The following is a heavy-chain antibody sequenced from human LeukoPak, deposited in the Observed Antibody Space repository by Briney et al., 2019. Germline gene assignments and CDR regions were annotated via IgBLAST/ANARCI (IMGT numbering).Heavy chain of an antibody. V-gene: IGHV3-21*01. CDR2: ISSSSSYI. D-gene: IGHD3-22*01. CDR3: ARDLLTENYYDSSGYC. Sequence: GGSLRLSCAASGFTFSSYSMNWVRQAPGKGLEWVSSISSSSSYIYYADSVKGRFTISRDNAKNSLYLQMNSLRAEDTAVYYCARDLLTENYYDSSGYCWGQGTLVTVSS. J-gene: IGHJ4*02. CDR1: GFTFSSYS.